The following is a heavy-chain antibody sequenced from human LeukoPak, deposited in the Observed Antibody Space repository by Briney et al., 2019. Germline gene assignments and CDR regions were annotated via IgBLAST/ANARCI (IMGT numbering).Heavy chain of an antibody. V-gene: IGHV1-3*01. D-gene: IGHD5-18*01. Sequence: ASVKVSCKASGYTFTSSDISWVRQAPGQGLEWMGWINAGNGNTKYSQKFQGRVTITRDTSASTAYMELSSLRSEDTAVYYCARALTQRGYSYGVFDYWGQGTLVTVSS. J-gene: IGHJ4*02. CDR2: INAGNGNT. CDR1: GYTFTSSD. CDR3: ARALTQRGYSYGVFDY.